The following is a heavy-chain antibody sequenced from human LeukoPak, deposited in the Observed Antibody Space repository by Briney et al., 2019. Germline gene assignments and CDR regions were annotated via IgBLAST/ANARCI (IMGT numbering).Heavy chain of an antibody. V-gene: IGHV3-23*01. J-gene: IGHJ6*02. CDR2: IIGSGGST. CDR1: GFTFSSYA. CDR3: AKAEEYYYYYGMDV. Sequence: GGSLRLSCAASGFTFSSYAMSWVRQAPGKGLEWVSAIIGSGGSTYYADSVKGRFTISRDNSKNTLYLQMNSLRAEDTAVYYCAKAEEYYYYYGMDVWGQGATVTVSS.